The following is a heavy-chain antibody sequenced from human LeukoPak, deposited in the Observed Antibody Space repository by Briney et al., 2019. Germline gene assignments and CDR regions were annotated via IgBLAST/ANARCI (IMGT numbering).Heavy chain of an antibody. CDR2: INPDSGAT. J-gene: IGHJ5*02. D-gene: IGHD5-12*01. Sequence: ASVKLSCKASGYTFTDYYIHWVRQAPGHGLEWMGWINPDSGATNYAQKFQGRVTMTRDTSINTLYMEISRLRSDDTAVFYCTREARAGNWFDPWGQGTLVTVSS. CDR1: GYTFTDYY. V-gene: IGHV1-2*02. CDR3: TREARAGNWFDP.